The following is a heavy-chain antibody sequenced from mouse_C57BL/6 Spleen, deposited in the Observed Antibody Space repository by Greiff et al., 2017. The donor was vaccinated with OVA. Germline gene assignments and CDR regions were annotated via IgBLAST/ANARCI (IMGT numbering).Heavy chain of an antibody. Sequence: QVQLQQPGAELVKPGASVKLSCKASGYTFTSYWMHWVKQRPGQGLAWIGMIHPNSGSTNYNEKFKSKATLTVDKSSSTAYMQLSSLTSEDSAVYYCARYGSRDAMDYWGQGTSVTVSS. D-gene: IGHD1-1*01. CDR2: IHPNSGST. CDR3: ARYGSRDAMDY. J-gene: IGHJ4*01. CDR1: GYTFTSYW. V-gene: IGHV1-64*01.